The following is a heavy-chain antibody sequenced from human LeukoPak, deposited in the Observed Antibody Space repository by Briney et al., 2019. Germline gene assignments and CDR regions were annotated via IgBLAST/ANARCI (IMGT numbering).Heavy chain of an antibody. V-gene: IGHV3-7*01. J-gene: IGHJ5*02. CDR2: IKQDGSEK. Sequence: PGGSLRLSCAASGFTISSYWMSWVRQAPGKGLEWVANIKQDGSEKYYVDSVKGRFTISRDNAKNSLYLQMNSLRAEDTAVYYCARVYVLRYFDWHKSWFDPWGQGTLVTVSS. D-gene: IGHD3-9*01. CDR3: ARVYVLRYFDWHKSWFDP. CDR1: GFTISSYW.